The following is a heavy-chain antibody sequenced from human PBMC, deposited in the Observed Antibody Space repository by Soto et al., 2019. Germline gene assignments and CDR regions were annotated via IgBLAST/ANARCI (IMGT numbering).Heavy chain of an antibody. V-gene: IGHV1-46*01. Sequence: GASVKVSFKASGDIFTNYYIHWVRQAPGQGLEWMAIINPSGGSTNYAQKFQGRVTLARDTFTNTVYMELSSLRSEDTAIYYCARDLTSGDYWGQGTLVTVSS. CDR2: INPSGGST. J-gene: IGHJ4*02. CDR1: GDIFTNYY. CDR3: ARDLTSGDY. D-gene: IGHD7-27*01.